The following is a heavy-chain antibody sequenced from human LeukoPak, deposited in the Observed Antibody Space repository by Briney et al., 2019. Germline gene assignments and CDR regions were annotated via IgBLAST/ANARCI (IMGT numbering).Heavy chain of an antibody. J-gene: IGHJ6*03. Sequence: SETLSLTCAVYGGSFSGYYWSWLRQPPGKGLEWIGEINHSGSTNYNPSLKSRVTISVDTSKNQFSLKLSSVTAADTAVYYCARGPYFDWPHYYMDVWGKGTTVTVSS. CDR3: ARGPYFDWPHYYMDV. D-gene: IGHD3-9*01. CDR1: GGSFSGYY. V-gene: IGHV4-34*01. CDR2: INHSGST.